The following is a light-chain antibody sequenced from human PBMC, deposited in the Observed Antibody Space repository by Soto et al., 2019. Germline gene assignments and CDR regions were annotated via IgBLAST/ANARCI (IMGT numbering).Light chain of an antibody. CDR1: QSISTW. V-gene: IGKV1-5*03. J-gene: IGKJ4*01. CDR3: QQYNTSPLT. CDR2: KAS. Sequence: DIQMTQSPSTLSASVGDRVTITCRASQSISTWLAWYQQKPGKAPKLLIYKASSLEGGVPSRFGGSGSVTLFNITISSLHPDDFATYYCQQYNTSPLTFGGGTTVDIK.